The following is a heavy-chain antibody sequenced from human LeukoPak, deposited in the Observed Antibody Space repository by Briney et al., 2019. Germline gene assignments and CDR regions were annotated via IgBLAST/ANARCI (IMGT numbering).Heavy chain of an antibody. V-gene: IGHV3-48*04. CDR3: ARSWLAVAGPEY. Sequence: GGSLRLSCAASGXTFSTYSVNWVRQAPGKGLEWVSYISRISSAIYYADSVKGRFTISRDNAKNSLYLQMNSLRAEDAAVYYCARSWLAVAGPEYWGQGTLVTVSS. CDR1: GXTFSTYS. J-gene: IGHJ4*02. D-gene: IGHD6-19*01. CDR2: ISRISSAI.